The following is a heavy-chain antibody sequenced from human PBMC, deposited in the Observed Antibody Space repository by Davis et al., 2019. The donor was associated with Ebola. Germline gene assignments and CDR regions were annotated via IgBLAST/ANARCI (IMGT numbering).Heavy chain of an antibody. CDR2: ISASGSPI. Sequence: PGGSLRLSCLTSGFTFYRYEMNWVRRAPGKGLEWVSFISASGSPIYYADSIKGRFTISRDTARNSVHLQMDSLRAEDTAIYYCARGPLTALDYWGQGTLVTVSS. D-gene: IGHD3-9*01. J-gene: IGHJ4*02. CDR1: GFTFYRYE. V-gene: IGHV3-48*03. CDR3: ARGPLTALDY.